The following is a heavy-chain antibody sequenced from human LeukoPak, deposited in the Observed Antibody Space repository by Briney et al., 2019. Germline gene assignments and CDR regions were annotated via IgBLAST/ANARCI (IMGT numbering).Heavy chain of an antibody. D-gene: IGHD3-22*01. Sequence: PGGSLRLSCTASGFTLSGYWMHWVRQAPGKGPVWLSRINTDGNTTNYADSVKGRFTISRDNAKNTLYLQMTSLRAEDTAVYYCARVPYSYDSGRAADFWGQGTLVTVSS. V-gene: IGHV3-74*01. CDR3: ARVPYSYDSGRAADF. J-gene: IGHJ4*02. CDR2: INTDGNTT. CDR1: GFTLSGYW.